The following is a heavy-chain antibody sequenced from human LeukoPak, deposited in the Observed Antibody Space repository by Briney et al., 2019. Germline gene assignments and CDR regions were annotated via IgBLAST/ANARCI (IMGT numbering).Heavy chain of an antibody. V-gene: IGHV1-8*01. CDR1: GYTFTNYD. D-gene: IGHD1-1*01. J-gene: IGHJ5*01. CDR3: VRAPPNWGFNF. Sequence: ASVTVSCKASGYTFTNYDINWVRQAPEQGLEWMGWMSPNSGNTGYAQKFHGRVTMTRDTATTKAYMELTNLRSEDTATYYCVRAPPNWGFNFWGQGTLVTVSS. CDR2: MSPNSGNT.